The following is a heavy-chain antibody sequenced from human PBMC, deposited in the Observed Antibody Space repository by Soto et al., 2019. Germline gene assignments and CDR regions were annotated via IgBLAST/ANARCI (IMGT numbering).Heavy chain of an antibody. D-gene: IGHD3-10*01. CDR1: GDSVSSNSAA. CDR3: ATGYYGSGSPSYYMDV. V-gene: IGHV6-1*01. Sequence: KQSQTLSLTCAISGDSVSSNSAAWNWIRQSPSRGLEWLGRTYYRSKWYNDYAVSVKSRITINPDTSKNQFSLQLNSVTPEDTAVYYCATGYYGSGSPSYYMDVWGKGTTVTVSS. J-gene: IGHJ6*03. CDR2: TYYRSKWYN.